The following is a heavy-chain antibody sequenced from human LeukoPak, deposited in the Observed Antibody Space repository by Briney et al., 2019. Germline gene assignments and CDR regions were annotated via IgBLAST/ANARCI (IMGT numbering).Heavy chain of an antibody. CDR2: ISWNSGSI. D-gene: IGHD4-17*01. CDR1: GFTFDDYA. CDR3: AKDFDYDLTGFDY. Sequence: PGGSLRLSCAASGFTFDDYAMHWVRQAPGKGLEWVSGISWNSGSIGYADSVKGRFTISRDNAKNSLYLQMNSLRAEDMALYYCAKDFDYDLTGFDYWGQGTLVTVSS. J-gene: IGHJ4*02. V-gene: IGHV3-9*03.